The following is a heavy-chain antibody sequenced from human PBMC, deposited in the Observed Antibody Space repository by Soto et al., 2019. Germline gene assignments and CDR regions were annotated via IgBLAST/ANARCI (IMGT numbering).Heavy chain of an antibody. CDR3: ARDKDRQQLGGNYYYILDD. V-gene: IGHV1-69*12. D-gene: IGHD3-3*02. CDR1: GGTFSTSA. CDR2: IMPVFATP. J-gene: IGHJ6*02. Sequence: QIQLMQSGAEVKKPGSSVKVSCKASGGTFSTSAISWVRQAPGEGLEWVGGIMPVFATPDYAQKFQGRVTITADESTTTAYLEPTSLTTDDTAVYYCARDKDRQQLGGNYYYILDDWGQGTAITVSS.